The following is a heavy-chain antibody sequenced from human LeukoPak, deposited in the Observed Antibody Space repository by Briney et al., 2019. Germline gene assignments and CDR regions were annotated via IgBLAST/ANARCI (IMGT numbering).Heavy chain of an antibody. CDR2: INPSYGGT. D-gene: IGHD1-1*01. CDR1: GYTFIGYY. CDR3: ASGPTLGTTHPYFDY. J-gene: IGHJ4*02. V-gene: IGHV1-2*02. Sequence: GASVKVSCKESGYTFIGYYIHWLRQSPGQGLEWRGWINPSYGGTNYAQRFQGRVAMTRDTSISTAYMEMSRLTFDDTAVYYCASGPTLGTTHPYFDYWGQGTLVTVSS.